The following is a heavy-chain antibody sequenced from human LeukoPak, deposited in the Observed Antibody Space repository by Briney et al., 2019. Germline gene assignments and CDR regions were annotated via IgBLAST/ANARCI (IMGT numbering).Heavy chain of an antibody. CDR1: GFTFSSYG. Sequence: GGSLRLSCAASGFTFSSYGMHWVRQAPGKGLEWVAVIWYDGSNKYYADSVKGRFTISRDNSKNTLYLQMNSLRAEDTAVYYCAWGDYSTTYGMDVWGQGTTVTVSS. CDR3: AWGDYSTTYGMDV. V-gene: IGHV3-33*01. CDR2: IWYDGSNK. J-gene: IGHJ6*02. D-gene: IGHD4-4*01.